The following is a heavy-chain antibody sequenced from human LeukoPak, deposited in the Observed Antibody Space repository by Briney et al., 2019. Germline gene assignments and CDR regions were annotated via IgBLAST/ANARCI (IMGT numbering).Heavy chain of an antibody. CDR2: INHRVST. J-gene: IGHJ6*02. V-gene: IGHV4-34*01. D-gene: IGHD2-15*01. Sequence: GSLRLSCAASGFTLSSYAMSLICHPPGNGLGPIGEINHRVSTNYKPSLKSRVTISVDTSKNQFSQKLSSVTAADTAVYYCARRRCCSGGSCRHHHYYYYGMDVWGQGTTVTVSS. CDR3: ARRRCCSGGSCRHHHYYYYGMDV. CDR1: GFTLSSYA.